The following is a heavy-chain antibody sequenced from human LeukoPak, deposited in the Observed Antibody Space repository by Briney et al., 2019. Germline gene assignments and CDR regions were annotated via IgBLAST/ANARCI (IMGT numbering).Heavy chain of an antibody. D-gene: IGHD3-16*01. CDR3: TTDPLEGAHIQH. CDR1: GFIFSNAW. Sequence: GGSLRLSCAASGFIFSNAWMSWVRQSPGKGLEWVGRIKTKAAGGTSDYPAPVKGRFTISRDDSKDTLYLQMNSLNTEDTAVYFCTTDPLEGAHIQHWGQGTLVTVSS. CDR2: IKTKAAGGTS. V-gene: IGHV3-15*01. J-gene: IGHJ1*01.